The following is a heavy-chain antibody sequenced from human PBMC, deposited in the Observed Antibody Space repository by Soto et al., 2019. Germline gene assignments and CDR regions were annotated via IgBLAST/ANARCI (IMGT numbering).Heavy chain of an antibody. J-gene: IGHJ6*02. Sequence: GGSLRLPCAASGFTFSSYAMSWVRQAPGKGLEWVSAISGSGGSTYYADSVKGRFTISRDNSKNTLYLQMNSLRAEDTAVYYCAKWTRMYDYVWGSYRYNDYYYGMDVWGQGTTVTVSS. CDR2: ISGSGGST. CDR1: GFTFSSYA. CDR3: AKWTRMYDYVWGSYRYNDYYYGMDV. D-gene: IGHD3-16*02. V-gene: IGHV3-23*01.